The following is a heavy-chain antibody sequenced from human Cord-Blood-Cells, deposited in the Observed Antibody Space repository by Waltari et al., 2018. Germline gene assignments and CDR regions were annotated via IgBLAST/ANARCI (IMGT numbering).Heavy chain of an antibody. CDR2: IYYSGRT. J-gene: IGHJ4*02. Sequence: QLQLQESGPGLVKPSETLSLTCTVSGGSISSSSYYWGWIRQPPGKGLEWIGSIYYSGRTYYNPSRKSRVTISVDTSKTQFSLKLSSVTAADTAVYYCARQLGATTFVDYWGQGTLVTVSS. CDR3: ARQLGATTFVDY. D-gene: IGHD1-26*01. V-gene: IGHV4-39*07. CDR1: GGSISSSSYY.